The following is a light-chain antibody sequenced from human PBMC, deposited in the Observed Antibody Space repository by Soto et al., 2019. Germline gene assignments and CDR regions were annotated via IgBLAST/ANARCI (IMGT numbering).Light chain of an antibody. J-gene: IGLJ1*01. CDR1: SSDVGGYNY. Sequence: QSALTQPASVSGSPGQSITISCTGTSSDVGGYNYVSWYQQHPGKAPKLMIYDVSNRPSGVSNRFSGSKSGNTASLTISGLQAEDEADYYCSSDTSSSTLYVFGTGTKLIVL. V-gene: IGLV2-14*01. CDR2: DVS. CDR3: SSDTSSSTLYV.